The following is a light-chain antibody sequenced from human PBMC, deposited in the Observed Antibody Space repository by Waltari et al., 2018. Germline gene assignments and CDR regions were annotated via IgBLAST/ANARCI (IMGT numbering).Light chain of an antibody. CDR1: QSVSSN. J-gene: IGKJ3*01. V-gene: IGKV3-15*01. Sequence: DIEMTQSPATLSVSAGDRATLTCRASQSVSSNLAWYQQKPGQAPRLLIYSASTRATGIPARFSGSGSGTEFNLTISSLQSEDFAVYYCQQYNNWPPLFTFGPGTKVDMK. CDR3: QQYNNWPPLFT. CDR2: SAS.